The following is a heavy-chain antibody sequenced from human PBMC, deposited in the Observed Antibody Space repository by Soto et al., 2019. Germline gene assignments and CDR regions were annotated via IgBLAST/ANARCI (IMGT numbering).Heavy chain of an antibody. Sequence: GGSLRLSCAASGFTFSSYAMSWVRQAPGKGLEWVSGISWSSGNIGYADSVKGRFTISRDNAKNSLYLQMNSLRADDTALYYCAKDRHSSSSFLDYWGQGTLVTVSS. CDR3: AKDRHSSSSFLDY. CDR1: GFTFSSYA. J-gene: IGHJ4*02. V-gene: IGHV3-9*01. D-gene: IGHD6-6*01. CDR2: ISWSSGNI.